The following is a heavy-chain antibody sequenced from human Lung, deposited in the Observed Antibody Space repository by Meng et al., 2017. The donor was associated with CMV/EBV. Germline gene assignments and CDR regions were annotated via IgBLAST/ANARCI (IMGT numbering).Heavy chain of an antibody. D-gene: IGHD6-19*01. CDR1: GDTFTSYD. V-gene: IGHV7-4-1*01. Sequence: VALWQSGLGVKSPWASVKVSCKASGDTFTSYDKNWVRQAPGQGLEWMGWINTNTGNPTYAQGFTGRFVFSLDTSVSTAYLQIDSLKADDTAVYYCARGNGWRFDYWGQGTLVTVSS. CDR3: ARGNGWRFDY. J-gene: IGHJ4*02. CDR2: INTNTGNP.